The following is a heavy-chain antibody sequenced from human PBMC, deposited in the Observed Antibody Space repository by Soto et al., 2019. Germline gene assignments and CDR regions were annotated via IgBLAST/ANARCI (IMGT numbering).Heavy chain of an antibody. D-gene: IGHD2-15*01. V-gene: IGHV3-30*18. Sequence: QVQLVESGGGVVQPGRSLRLSCAASGFTFSSYGMHWVRQAPGKGLEWVEVISYDGSNKYYAYSVKGRFTISRDNSKNPLYLQMNIPRAEDTAVYYCAKDQLIHCSGGSYYSAAFYWGQGTLVTVSS. CDR1: GFTFSSYG. CDR2: ISYDGSNK. CDR3: AKDQLIHCSGGSYYSAAFY. J-gene: IGHJ4*02.